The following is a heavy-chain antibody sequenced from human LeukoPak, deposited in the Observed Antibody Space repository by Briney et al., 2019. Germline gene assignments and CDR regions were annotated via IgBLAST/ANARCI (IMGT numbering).Heavy chain of an antibody. D-gene: IGHD2-15*01. J-gene: IGHJ4*02. Sequence: PGGSLKLSCAASGFDFSGFYMHWVRQASGRGLEWVGLIRSKPSGYTTVYAASVKGRFTISRDDSKNTAYLQMNSLKAEDTAVYYCIRQECSGGSCSYVDYWGQGTLVTVSS. V-gene: IGHV3-73*01. CDR3: IRQECSGGSCSYVDY. CDR2: IRSKPSGYTT. CDR1: GFDFSGFY.